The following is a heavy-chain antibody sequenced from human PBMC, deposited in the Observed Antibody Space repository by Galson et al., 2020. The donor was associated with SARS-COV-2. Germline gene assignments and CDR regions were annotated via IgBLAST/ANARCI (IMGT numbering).Heavy chain of an antibody. D-gene: IGHD2-8*01. CDR3: ARKTNYGRGSYNWVDR. CDR2: ISADNGNT. CDR1: GYTFTSYG. V-gene: IGHV1-18*04. Sequence: ASVKVSCKASGYTFTSYGISWVRQAPGQGLEWMGWISADNGNTTYAPKLQGRVTMTTDTSTSTTYMELRSLRSADTADYYCARKTNYGRGSYNWVDRWGQGTRVTVSS. J-gene: IGHJ5*02.